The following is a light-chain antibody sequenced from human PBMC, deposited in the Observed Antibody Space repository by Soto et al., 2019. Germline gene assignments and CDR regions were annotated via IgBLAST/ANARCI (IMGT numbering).Light chain of an antibody. V-gene: IGKV3-15*01. CDR2: GAS. Sequence: EVVVSKSPFALSVSPGERATLSCRASQSVGSNLAWYQQKPGQAPRLLISGASTGATGVPATFSGSGSGTEFTLTINSLQSEDFAIYYCQQYNKWPWTFGQGTKVAIK. CDR1: QSVGSN. CDR3: QQYNKWPWT. J-gene: IGKJ1*01.